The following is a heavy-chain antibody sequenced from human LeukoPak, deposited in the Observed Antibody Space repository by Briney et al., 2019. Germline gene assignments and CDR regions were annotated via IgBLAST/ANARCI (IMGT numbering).Heavy chain of an antibody. D-gene: IGHD6-19*01. CDR1: GFTFSGTA. Sequence: GGSLRLSCAASGFTFSGTAIHWVRQASGEGLEWVGRIKSKAYNYATEYAASVKGRFTISRDDSKNTAYLLMNSLKTEDTAMYYCTRLLIAVETETIFDYWGQGALVTVSS. V-gene: IGHV3-73*01. CDR3: TRLLIAVETETIFDY. J-gene: IGHJ4*02. CDR2: IKSKAYNYAT.